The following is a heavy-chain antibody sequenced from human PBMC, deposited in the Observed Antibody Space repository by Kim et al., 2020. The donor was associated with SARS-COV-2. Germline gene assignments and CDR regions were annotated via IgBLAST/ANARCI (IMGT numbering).Heavy chain of an antibody. D-gene: IGHD3-22*01. Sequence: GGSLRLSCAASGFTFSSYAMHWVRQAPGKGLEWVAVISYDGSNKYYADSVKGRFTISRDNSKNTLYLQMNSLRAEDTAVYYCARDLPHYYDSSGYYSYGMDVWGQGTTVTVSS. J-gene: IGHJ6*02. CDR3: ARDLPHYYDSSGYYSYGMDV. CDR2: ISYDGSNK. V-gene: IGHV3-30*04. CDR1: GFTFSSYA.